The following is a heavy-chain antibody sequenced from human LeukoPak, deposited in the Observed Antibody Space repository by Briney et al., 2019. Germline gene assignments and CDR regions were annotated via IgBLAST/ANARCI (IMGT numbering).Heavy chain of an antibody. D-gene: IGHD3-3*01. Sequence: ASVKVSCKASGYTFTSYGISWVRQAPGQGLEWMGWISAYNGNTNYAQKLQGRVTMTTDTSTSTAYMELRSLRSDDTAVYYCASDGPLYDFWSGPAPYYMDVWGKGNAVTVSS. CDR3: ASDGPLYDFWSGPAPYYMDV. CDR2: ISAYNGNT. CDR1: GYTFTSYG. J-gene: IGHJ6*03. V-gene: IGHV1-18*01.